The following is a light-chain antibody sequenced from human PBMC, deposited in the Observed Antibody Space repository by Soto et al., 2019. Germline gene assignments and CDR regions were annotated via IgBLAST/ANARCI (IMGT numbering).Light chain of an antibody. CDR1: QSVSSY. V-gene: IGKV3-11*01. J-gene: IGKJ4*01. Sequence: EIVLTQSPATLSLSPGEKATLSCRASQSVSSYLAWYQQKPGQGPRLLIYDASNRATGIPARFSGSGSGTDFPLTISSLEPEDFAVYYCQQRGNWPLTFGGGTKVEIK. CDR3: QQRGNWPLT. CDR2: DAS.